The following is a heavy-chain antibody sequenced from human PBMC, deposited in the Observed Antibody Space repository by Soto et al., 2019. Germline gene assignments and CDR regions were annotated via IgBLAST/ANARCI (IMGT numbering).Heavy chain of an antibody. CDR1: GYTLTELS. CDR2: FDPEDGET. CDR3: ATKAVAGNGCLFCWFDP. Sequence: AASVKVSCKVSGYTLTELSMHWVRQAPGKGLEWMGGFDPEDGETIYAQKFQGRVTMTEDTSTDTAYMELSSLRSEDTAVYYCATKAVAGNGCLFCWFDPWGQGTLVTVSS. D-gene: IGHD6-19*01. J-gene: IGHJ5*02. V-gene: IGHV1-24*01.